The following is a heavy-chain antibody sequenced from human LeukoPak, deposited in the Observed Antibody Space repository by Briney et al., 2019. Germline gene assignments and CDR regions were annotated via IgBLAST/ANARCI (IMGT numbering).Heavy chain of an antibody. CDR1: GYTFTGYY. Sequence: ASVKVSCKASGYTFTGYYMHWVRQAPGQGLEWMGWINPNSGGTNYAQKFQGRVTMTRDTSISTAYMELSRLRSDDTAVYYCARGPPTSSWYAYSANPNWFDPWGQGTLVTVSS. D-gene: IGHD6-13*01. J-gene: IGHJ5*02. CDR2: INPNSGGT. CDR3: ARGPPTSSWYAYSANPNWFDP. V-gene: IGHV1-2*02.